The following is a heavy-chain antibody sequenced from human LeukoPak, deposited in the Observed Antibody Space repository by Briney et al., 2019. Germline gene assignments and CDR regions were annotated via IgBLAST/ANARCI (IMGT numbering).Heavy chain of an antibody. Sequence: GGSLRLSCAASGFTFSSYGMHWDRQAPGKGLEWVAVIWYDGSNKYYADSVKGRFTISRDNSKNTLYLQMNSLRAEDTAVYYCARDVEGSSWSNWGQGTLVTVSS. V-gene: IGHV3-33*01. CDR3: ARDVEGSSWSN. D-gene: IGHD6-13*01. CDR1: GFTFSSYG. J-gene: IGHJ4*02. CDR2: IWYDGSNK.